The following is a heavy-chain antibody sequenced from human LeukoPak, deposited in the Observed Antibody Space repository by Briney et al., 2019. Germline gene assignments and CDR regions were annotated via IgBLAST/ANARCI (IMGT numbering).Heavy chain of an antibody. CDR3: ATEPSRSYSFDHLDV. D-gene: IGHD5-12*01. CDR1: GGTFNNYA. V-gene: IGHV1-69*04. Sequence: GASVKVSCKTSGGTFNNYAISWVRQAPGQGLEWMGRVVPMFGIRNYPQTFRGRVNITADKATNTVYMELRSLRAEDTAIYYCATEPSRSYSFDHLDVWGLGTPVTVSS. J-gene: IGHJ4*02. CDR2: VVPMFGIR.